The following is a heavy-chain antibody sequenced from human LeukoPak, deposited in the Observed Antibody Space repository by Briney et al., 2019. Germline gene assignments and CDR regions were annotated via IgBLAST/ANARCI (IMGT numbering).Heavy chain of an antibody. Sequence: PSETLTLTCTVSGGSISSYYWSWIRQPPWKGLEWIGYIYYSGSTNYNPSLKSRVTISVDTSKNQFSLKLSSVTAADTAVYYRARDGAPYGDYWFDPWGQGTLVTVSS. J-gene: IGHJ5*02. V-gene: IGHV4-59*01. CDR1: GGSISSYY. CDR3: ARDGAPYGDYWFDP. CDR2: IYYSGST. D-gene: IGHD4-17*01.